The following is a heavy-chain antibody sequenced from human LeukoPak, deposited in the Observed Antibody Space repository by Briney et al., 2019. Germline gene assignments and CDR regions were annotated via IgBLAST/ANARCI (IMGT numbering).Heavy chain of an antibody. CDR3: AREFSSKLEWLAYVTGDDAFDA. CDR1: GYSFTGYH. D-gene: IGHD3-3*01. CDR2: VNPTTGGT. V-gene: IGHV1-2*02. Sequence: GASVTFSCKAFGYSFTGYHLHWVRQAPRQGLEWMGWVNPTTGGTNYARKFQGRVTMTRDTSINTVNMELSRLTSDDTAVYYCAREFSSKLEWLAYVTGDDAFDAWGQGTMITV. J-gene: IGHJ3*01.